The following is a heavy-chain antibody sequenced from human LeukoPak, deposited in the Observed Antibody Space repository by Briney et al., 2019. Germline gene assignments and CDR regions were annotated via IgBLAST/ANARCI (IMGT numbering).Heavy chain of an antibody. CDR3: ARGGFVWGTYRQVDY. CDR2: ISSSGSTI. J-gene: IGHJ4*02. CDR1: GFTFSSYS. V-gene: IGHV3-48*04. D-gene: IGHD3-16*02. Sequence: GGSLRLSCAASGFTFSSYSMNWVRQAPGKGLEWVSYISSSGSTIYYADSVKGRFTISRDNAKNSLYLQMNSLRAEDTAVYYCARGGFVWGTYRQVDYWGQGTLVTVSS.